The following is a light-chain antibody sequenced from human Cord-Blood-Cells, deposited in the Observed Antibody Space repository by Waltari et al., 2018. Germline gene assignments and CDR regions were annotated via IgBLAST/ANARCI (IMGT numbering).Light chain of an antibody. Sequence: DIQLTQSPSFLSASVGDRVTITCRASQGISSYLAWYQQKPGKAPKLLIYAAFTLQSGVPSRFSGSGSGTEFTLTISSLQPEDFATYYCQQLNSYPLTVGGGTKVEIK. J-gene: IGKJ4*01. CDR1: QGISSY. CDR3: QQLNSYPLT. CDR2: AAF. V-gene: IGKV1-9*01.